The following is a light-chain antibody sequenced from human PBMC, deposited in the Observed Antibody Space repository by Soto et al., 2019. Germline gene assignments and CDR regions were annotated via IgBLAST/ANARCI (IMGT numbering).Light chain of an antibody. CDR3: QQYCSSPLT. Sequence: EIVLTQSPDTLSLSPGERATLSCRASQSVSSSYLAWYQQKPGQASRLLIYGASSRATGIPDRFSGSGSGTDFTITISRLEPEDFAVYYCQQYCSSPLTFGGGTKVEIK. CDR2: GAS. CDR1: QSVSSSY. V-gene: IGKV3-20*01. J-gene: IGKJ4*01.